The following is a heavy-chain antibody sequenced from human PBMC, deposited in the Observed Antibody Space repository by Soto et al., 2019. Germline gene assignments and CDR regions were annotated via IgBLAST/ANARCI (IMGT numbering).Heavy chain of an antibody. D-gene: IGHD3-22*01. V-gene: IGHV3-23*01. Sequence: PGGSLRLSCAASGFTFSSFPMRWFRQAPGKGLEWVSGISASGGTTSYADSVKGRFTIFRDNSKNTIYLQMSSLSADDTAVYYCAKGSSGLPYYFDYWGQGNLVTVSS. CDR1: GFTFSSFP. J-gene: IGHJ4*02. CDR2: ISASGGTT. CDR3: AKGSSGLPYYFDY.